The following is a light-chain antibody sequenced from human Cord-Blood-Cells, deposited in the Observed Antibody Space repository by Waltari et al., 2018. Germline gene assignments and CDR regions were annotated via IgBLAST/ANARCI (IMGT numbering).Light chain of an antibody. CDR1: SSDVGGYNY. CDR3: SSYTSSSTLDVV. Sequence: QSALTQPASVSGSPGQSITISCTGTSSDVGGYNYVSWYQQHPGKAPKLIIYEVSNRPSGVANRCAGAKSGNTASLTISGLQAEDEADYYCSSYTSSSTLDVVFGGGTKLTVL. J-gene: IGLJ2*01. CDR2: EVS. V-gene: IGLV2-14*01.